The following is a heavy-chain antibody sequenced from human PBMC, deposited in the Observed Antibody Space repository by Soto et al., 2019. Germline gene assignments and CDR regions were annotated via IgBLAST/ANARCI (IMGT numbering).Heavy chain of an antibody. V-gene: IGHV4-34*01. Sequence: SETLSLTCAVYGGSFSGYYWSWIRQPPGKGLEWIGEIKHSGSTNYNPSLKSRVTISVDTSKNQFSLKLSSVTAADTAVYYCARGNWFVPWGQGTLVTVSS. CDR3: ARGNWFVP. CDR1: GGSFSGYY. J-gene: IGHJ5*02. CDR2: IKHSGST.